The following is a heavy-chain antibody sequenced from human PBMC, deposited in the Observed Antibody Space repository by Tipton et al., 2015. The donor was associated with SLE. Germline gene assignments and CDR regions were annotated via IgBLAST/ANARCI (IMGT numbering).Heavy chain of an antibody. D-gene: IGHD1-1*01. V-gene: IGHV4-61*02. Sequence: TLSLTCTVSGGSISSGNYYWSWIRQPAGKGLEWIGRIYTSGNTNYNPSLQSRVTISLDTSKNQFSLKLSPVTAADTAVYYCARCRCALNKTPPNWVYWGQGTLVTVSS. CDR3: ARCRCALNKTPPNWVY. J-gene: IGHJ4*02. CDR2: IYTSGNT. CDR1: GGSISSGNYY.